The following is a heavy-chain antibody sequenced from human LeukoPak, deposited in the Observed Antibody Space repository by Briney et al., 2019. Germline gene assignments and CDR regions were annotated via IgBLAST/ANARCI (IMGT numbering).Heavy chain of an antibody. V-gene: IGHV1-2*02. J-gene: IGHJ5*02. CDR2: INPNSGGT. D-gene: IGHD6-13*01. Sequence: ASVKVSCKASGYTFTGYYMHWVRQAPGQGLEWMGWINPNSGGTNYAQKLQGRVTMTRDTSISTAYMELSRLRSDDTAVYYCARVYSSSWYESFSLFDPWGQGTLVTVSS. CDR3: ARVYSSSWYESFSLFDP. CDR1: GYTFTGYY.